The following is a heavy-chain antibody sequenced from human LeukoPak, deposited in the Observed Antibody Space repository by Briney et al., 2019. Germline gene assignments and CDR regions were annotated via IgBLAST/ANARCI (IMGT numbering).Heavy chain of an antibody. V-gene: IGHV3-30*18. CDR3: AKDMVKYSSGLDY. D-gene: IGHD6-19*01. Sequence: GRSLRLSCAASGFTFSSYGMHWVRQAPGKGLEWVAVISYDGSNKYYADSVKGRFTISRDNSKNTLYLQMNSLRAEDTAVYYCAKDMVKYSSGLDYWGQGTLVTVSS. CDR2: ISYDGSNK. CDR1: GFTFSSYG. J-gene: IGHJ4*02.